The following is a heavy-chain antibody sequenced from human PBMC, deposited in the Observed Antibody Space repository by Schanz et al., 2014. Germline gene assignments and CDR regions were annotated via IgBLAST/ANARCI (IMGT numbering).Heavy chain of an antibody. Sequence: QVQLQESGPGVAKPSQTLSLTCTVSGGSINSDAFYWTWIRQHPGKGLEWVGYIYYSGGTYYSPSLKSRVSISLDTSKNQFSLNLSSVTAADTAVYYCARDRLAAQGIDSWGQGTLVTVSS. V-gene: IGHV4-31*03. CDR1: GGSINSDAFY. J-gene: IGHJ4*02. D-gene: IGHD6-6*01. CDR3: ARDRLAAQGIDS. CDR2: IYYSGGT.